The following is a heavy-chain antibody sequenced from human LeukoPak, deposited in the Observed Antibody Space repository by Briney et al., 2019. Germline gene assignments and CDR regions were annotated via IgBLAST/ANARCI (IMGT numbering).Heavy chain of an antibody. CDR2: INSDGSST. J-gene: IGHJ4*02. D-gene: IGHD3-22*01. CDR1: GFTLSSYW. V-gene: IGHV3-74*01. CDR3: ARVGRYDSSGYYYRDY. Sequence: GGSLRLSCAASGFTLSSYWMHWVRQAPGKGLVWVSRINSDGSSTSYADSVKGRFTISRDNAKNTLYLQINSLRAEDTAVYYCARVGRYDSSGYYYRDYWGQGTLVTVSS.